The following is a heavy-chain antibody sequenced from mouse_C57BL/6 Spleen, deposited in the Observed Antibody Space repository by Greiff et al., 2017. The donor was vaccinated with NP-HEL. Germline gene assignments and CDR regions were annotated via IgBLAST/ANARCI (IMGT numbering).Heavy chain of an antibody. J-gene: IGHJ3*01. D-gene: IGHD2-3*01. V-gene: IGHV1-9*01. Sequence: QVQLQQSGAELMKPGASVKLSCKATGYTFTGYWIEWVKQRPGHGLEWIGEILPGSGSTNYNEKFKGKATFTADTSSNTAYMQLSSLTTEDSAIYYGARRAYDGYYQGFAYWGQGTLVTVSA. CDR2: ILPGSGST. CDR1: GYTFTGYW. CDR3: ARRAYDGYYQGFAY.